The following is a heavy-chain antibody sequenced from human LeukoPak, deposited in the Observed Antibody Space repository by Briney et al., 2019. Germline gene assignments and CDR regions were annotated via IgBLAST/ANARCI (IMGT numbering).Heavy chain of an antibody. CDR1: GFTFSDYY. D-gene: IGHD4-17*01. CDR3: ARVAYGDYDYYYYYMDV. V-gene: IGHV3-11*01. J-gene: IGHJ6*03. Sequence: GGSLRLSCAASGFTFSDYYMSWIRQAPGKGLEWVSYISSSGSTIYYADSVKGRFTISRDNSKNTLYLQMNSLRAEDTAVYYCARVAYGDYDYYYYYMDVWGKGTTVTLSS. CDR2: ISSSGSTI.